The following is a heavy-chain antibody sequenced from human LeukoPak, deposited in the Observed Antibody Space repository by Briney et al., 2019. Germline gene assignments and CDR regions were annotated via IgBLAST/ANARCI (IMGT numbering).Heavy chain of an antibody. V-gene: IGHV4-38-2*01. D-gene: IGHD2-2*01. Sequence: SETLSLTCAVSGYSISSGYYWAWIRQPPGKGLEWIGSMYHSGSTYDSPSLKSRVTMSVDTSKNQFSLKLTSVTAADTAVYYCARQRYCHSTSCYFDYWGQGTLVTVS. CDR2: MYHSGST. CDR1: GYSISSGYY. J-gene: IGHJ4*02. CDR3: ARQRYCHSTSCYFDY.